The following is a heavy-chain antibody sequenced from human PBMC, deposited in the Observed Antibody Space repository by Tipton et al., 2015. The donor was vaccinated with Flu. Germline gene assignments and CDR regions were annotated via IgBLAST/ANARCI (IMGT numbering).Heavy chain of an antibody. Sequence: LRLSCAVYGGSFSGYYWSWIRQPPGKGLEWIGEINHSGSTNYNPSLKSRVTISVDTSKNQFSLKLSSVTAADTAVYYCARGNEYSYGRNYYYYYGMDVWGQGTTVTVSS. J-gene: IGHJ6*02. V-gene: IGHV4-34*01. CDR2: INHSGST. D-gene: IGHD5-18*01. CDR3: ARGNEYSYGRNYYYYYGMDV. CDR1: GGSFSGYY.